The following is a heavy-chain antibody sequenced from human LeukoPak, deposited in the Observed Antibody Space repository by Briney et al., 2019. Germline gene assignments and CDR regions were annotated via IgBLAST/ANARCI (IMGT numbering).Heavy chain of an antibody. CDR3: VKDGPVLSF. D-gene: IGHD4/OR15-4a*01. V-gene: IGHV3-43*02. CDR2: IRGDGGVT. CDR1: RFTHEDYG. Sequence: HPGESLSPSCAASRFTHEDYGMQWARPAAGEGREGVSFIRGDGGVTYYGDSVKGRFTVSRDNSEDSLYRQMDRVRAEDTASYYGVKDGPVLSFWGQGTMVTVSS. J-gene: IGHJ3*01.